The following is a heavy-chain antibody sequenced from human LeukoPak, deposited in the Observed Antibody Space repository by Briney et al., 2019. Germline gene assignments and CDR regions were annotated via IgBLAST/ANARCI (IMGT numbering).Heavy chain of an antibody. Sequence: SVKVSCKASGYTFTGYYMHWVRQAPGQGLEWMGGIIPIFGTANYAQKFQGRVTITADKSTSTAYMELSSLRSEDTAVYYCAREDSSSPGAFDIWGQGTMVTVSS. J-gene: IGHJ3*02. CDR1: GYTFTGYY. CDR3: AREDSSSPGAFDI. V-gene: IGHV1-69*06. D-gene: IGHD6-6*01. CDR2: IIPIFGTA.